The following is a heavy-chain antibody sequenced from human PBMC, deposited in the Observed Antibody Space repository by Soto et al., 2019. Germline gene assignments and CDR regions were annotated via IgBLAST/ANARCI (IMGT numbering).Heavy chain of an antibody. J-gene: IGHJ5*02. CDR3: ARQYISPEDLEYATPNSWFDP. CDR1: GDSVSSNSAA. D-gene: IGHD6-6*01. Sequence: PSQTLSLTCAISGDSVSSNSAAWNWIRQSPSRGLEWLGRTYYRSKWYNDYAVSVKSRITINPDTSKNQFSLQLNSVTPEDTAVYYCARQYISPEDLEYATPNSWFDPWSQGTLVTVSS. V-gene: IGHV6-1*01. CDR2: TYYRSKWYN.